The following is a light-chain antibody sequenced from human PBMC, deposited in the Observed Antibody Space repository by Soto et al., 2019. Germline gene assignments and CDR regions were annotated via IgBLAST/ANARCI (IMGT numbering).Light chain of an antibody. CDR2: AAS. Sequence: DIQMTQSPSTLSASVGDRVTITCRASQSISTWLAWYQQEPGKAPKLLIYAASTLQSGVPSRFSGSGSGTDFTLTISSLQPEDFATYYCQQLNSYPQTFGQGTKVDIK. J-gene: IGKJ1*01. V-gene: IGKV1-5*01. CDR3: QQLNSYPQT. CDR1: QSISTW.